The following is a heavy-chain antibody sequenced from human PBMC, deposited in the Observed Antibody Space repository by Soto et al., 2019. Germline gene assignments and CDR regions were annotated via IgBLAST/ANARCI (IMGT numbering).Heavy chain of an antibody. CDR3: AIETWGPVGFYFDI. V-gene: IGHV1-69*01. J-gene: IGHJ4*01. D-gene: IGHD7-27*01. CDR2: IIPAFGTT. CDR1: GGSFRSFG. Sequence: QVQVVQSGAEVKKPGSSVKVSCKAFGGSFRSFGISWVRQAPGQGLEWVGGIIPAFGTTHYAREFQDRVPIAPDASTSTTHMEMSSLRFADTALLNCAIETWGPVGFYFDIWGHGTPVTVSS.